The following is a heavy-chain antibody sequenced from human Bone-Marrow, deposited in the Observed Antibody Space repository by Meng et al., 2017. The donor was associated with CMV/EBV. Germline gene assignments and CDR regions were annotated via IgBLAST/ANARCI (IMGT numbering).Heavy chain of an antibody. V-gene: IGHV1-18*01. CDR2: ISGYNHNT. D-gene: IGHD2-21*02. CDR1: GYSFDYYG. J-gene: IGHJ6*02. CDR3: ARDHCTLIDCEHDYGVDF. Sequence: ASVKVSCKTSGYSFDYYGVAWIRQAPGQGLEWVGWISGYNHNTLYAQKFRGRVTMTTDTSTNTAYMELRGLRSDDTAVYYCARDHCTLIDCEHDYGVDFWGQGTTVTVSS.